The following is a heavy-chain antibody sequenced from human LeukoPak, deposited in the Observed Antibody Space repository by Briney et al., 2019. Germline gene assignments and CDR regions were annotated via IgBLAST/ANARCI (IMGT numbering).Heavy chain of an antibody. Sequence: SETLSLTCTVSGGSISSYYWSWIRQPPGKGLEWIGYIYYSGSTNYNPSLKSRVTISVDTSKNQFSLKLSSVTAADTAVYYCARVTYSSGWYWGAFDIWGQGTMVTVSS. D-gene: IGHD6-19*01. CDR2: IYYSGST. V-gene: IGHV4-59*01. CDR3: ARVTYSSGWYWGAFDI. J-gene: IGHJ3*02. CDR1: GGSISSYY.